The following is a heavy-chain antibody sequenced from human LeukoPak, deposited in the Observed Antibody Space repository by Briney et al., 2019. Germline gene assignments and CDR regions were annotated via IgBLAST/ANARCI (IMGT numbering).Heavy chain of an antibody. D-gene: IGHD3-22*01. Sequence: PGGSLRLSCAASGFTFFSYEINWLRQAPGRGLEWVSYISSSGSTIYYADSVKGRFTISRDNAKNSLYLQMNSLRAEDTGVYYCARAPPEYYYDSSGQQVAFDIWGQGIMVTVSS. CDR2: ISSSGSTI. J-gene: IGHJ3*02. V-gene: IGHV3-48*03. CDR3: ARAPPEYYYDSSGQQVAFDI. CDR1: GFTFFSYE.